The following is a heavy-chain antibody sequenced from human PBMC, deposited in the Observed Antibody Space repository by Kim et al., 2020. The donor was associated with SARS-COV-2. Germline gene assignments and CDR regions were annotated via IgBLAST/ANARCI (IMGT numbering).Heavy chain of an antibody. D-gene: IGHD3-16*01. Sequence: KYAQMRQGRVTMTTDTSTSTAYMELRSLRSDDTAVYYCARDRISVLGGDYWGQGTLVTVSS. V-gene: IGHV1-18*01. J-gene: IGHJ4*02. CDR3: ARDRISVLGGDY.